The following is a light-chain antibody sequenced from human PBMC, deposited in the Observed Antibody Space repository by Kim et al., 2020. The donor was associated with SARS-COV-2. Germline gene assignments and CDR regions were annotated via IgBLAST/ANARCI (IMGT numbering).Light chain of an antibody. Sequence: QSVLTQSPSESGTPGQEVTISCSGSTSNIGRSDVFWYRQLPGAAPKLLIYNTNVRPSGVPDRFSGSKSGTSASLAISGLRSDDEADYYCATWDDNLSGALFGGGTQLTVL. J-gene: IGLJ3*02. CDR3: ATWDDNLSGAL. CDR1: TSNIGRSD. V-gene: IGLV1-47*01. CDR2: NTN.